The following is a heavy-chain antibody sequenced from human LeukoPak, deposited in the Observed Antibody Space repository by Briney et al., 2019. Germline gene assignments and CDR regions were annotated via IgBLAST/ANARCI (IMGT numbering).Heavy chain of an antibody. J-gene: IGHJ4*02. CDR2: ISYDGSNK. CDR3: AKDLSLADTYYYDSSGYLRGYYFDY. V-gene: IGHV3-30*18. CDR1: GFTFSSYG. Sequence: GGSLRLSCAASGFTFSSYGMHWVRQAPGKGLEWVAVISYDGSNKYYADSVKGRFTISRDNSKNTLYLQLNSLRAEDTAVYYCAKDLSLADTYYYDSSGYLRGYYFDYWGQGTLVTVSS. D-gene: IGHD3-22*01.